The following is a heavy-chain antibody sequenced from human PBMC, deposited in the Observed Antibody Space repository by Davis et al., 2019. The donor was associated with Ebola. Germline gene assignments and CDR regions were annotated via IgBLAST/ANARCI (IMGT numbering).Heavy chain of an antibody. CDR1: GFTFSTYD. J-gene: IGHJ6*04. V-gene: IGHV3-13*01. CDR3: IRDPAGHGMDV. CDR2: IGRAGDT. D-gene: IGHD3-10*01. Sequence: GESLKISCAASGFTFSTYDMHWVRQTTEKGLEWVSAIGRAGDTHYLDSVKGRFTISRENAKNSLYLQMNSLRAGDTAAYYCIRDPAGHGMDVWGKGTTVIVSS.